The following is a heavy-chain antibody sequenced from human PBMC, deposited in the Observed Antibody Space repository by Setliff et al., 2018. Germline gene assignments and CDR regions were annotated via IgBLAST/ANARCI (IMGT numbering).Heavy chain of an antibody. CDR1: GGSFSDYY. Sequence: SETLSLTCGASGGSFSDYYWGLIRQPPGKGLEWIGSIFYSGRTFYNPSLKSRVTISVDTSKNQFSLTLSSVTAADTAVYYCARLPNYVWGSPVDYWGQGTLVTVSS. J-gene: IGHJ4*02. D-gene: IGHD3-16*01. CDR3: ARLPNYVWGSPVDY. V-gene: IGHV4-39*01. CDR2: IFYSGRT.